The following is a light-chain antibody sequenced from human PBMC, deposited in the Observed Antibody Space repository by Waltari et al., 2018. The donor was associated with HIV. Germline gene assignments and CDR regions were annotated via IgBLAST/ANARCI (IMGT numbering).Light chain of an antibody. J-gene: IGLJ2*01. V-gene: IGLV2-14*01. CDR1: SSDVGAYNY. CDR2: EVS. Sequence: QSALTQPASVSGSPGQSITISCTGTSSDVGAYNYVSWYQQHPDRAPKLMIYEVSNRPLGVSNRVSGSKSGNTASLTISGLQAEDEADYYCTSYTSSTHVIFGGGTKLTVL. CDR3: TSYTSSTHVI.